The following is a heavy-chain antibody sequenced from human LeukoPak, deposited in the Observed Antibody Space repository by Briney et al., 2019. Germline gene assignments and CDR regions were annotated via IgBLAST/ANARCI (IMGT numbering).Heavy chain of an antibody. CDR3: AREKADYFDY. V-gene: IGHV1-69*04. J-gene: IGHJ4*02. CDR1: GGTFSSYA. CDR2: IIPIFGIA. Sequence: ASVKVSCKASGGTFSSYAISWVRQAPGQGLEWMGRIIPIFGIANYAQKFQGRVTITANKSTSTGYMELSSLRSEDTAVYYCAREKADYFDYWGQGTLVTVSS.